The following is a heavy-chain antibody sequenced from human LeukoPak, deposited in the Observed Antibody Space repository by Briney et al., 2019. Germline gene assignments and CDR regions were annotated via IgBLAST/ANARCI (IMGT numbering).Heavy chain of an antibody. CDR2: ISYDGSNK. CDR3: ARGGYYYDSSGVDY. D-gene: IGHD3-22*01. V-gene: IGHV3-30-3*01. CDR1: GFTFSSYA. J-gene: IGHJ4*02. Sequence: GRSLRLSCAASGFTFSSYAMHWVRQAPGKGLEWVAVISYDGSNKYYADSVKGRFTISRDSSKNTLYLQMNSLRAEDTAVYYCARGGYYYDSSGVDYWGQGTLVTVSS.